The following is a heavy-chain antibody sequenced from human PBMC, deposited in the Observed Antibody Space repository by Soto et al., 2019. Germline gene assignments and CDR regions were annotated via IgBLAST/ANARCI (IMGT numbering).Heavy chain of an antibody. CDR1: GFTFSSYA. D-gene: IGHD1-26*01. CDR3: ARDFVVGGPTINYYYGMDV. CDR2: ISGSGGGT. V-gene: IGHV3-23*01. Sequence: GGSLRLSCAASGFTFSSYAMSWVRQAPGKGLEWVSVISGSGGGTSYADSVKGRFTISRDNAKNSLYLQMNSLRAEDTALYYCARDFVVGGPTINYYYGMDVWGQGTTVTVSS. J-gene: IGHJ6*02.